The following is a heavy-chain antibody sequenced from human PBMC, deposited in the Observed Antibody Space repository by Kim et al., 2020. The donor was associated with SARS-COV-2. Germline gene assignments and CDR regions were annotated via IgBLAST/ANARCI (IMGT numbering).Heavy chain of an antibody. V-gene: IGHV3-21*01. CDR3: ARGSVLGRWLQLRYYYYGMDV. J-gene: IGHJ6*02. CDR1: GFTFSSYS. CDR2: ISSSSSYI. Sequence: GGSLRLSCAASGFTFSSYSMNWVRQAPGKGLEWVSSISSSSSYIYYADSVKGRFTISRDNAKNSLYLQMNSLRAEDTAVYYCARGSVLGRWLQLRYYYYGMDVWGQGTTVTVSS. D-gene: IGHD5-12*01.